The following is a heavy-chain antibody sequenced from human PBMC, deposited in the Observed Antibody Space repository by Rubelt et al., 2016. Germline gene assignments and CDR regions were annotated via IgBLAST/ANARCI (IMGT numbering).Heavy chain of an antibody. CDR2: IIPIFGIP. V-gene: IGHV1-69*04. Sequence: QVQLVQSGAAVKKPGSSVKVSCKASGGTFSRYAISWVRQAPGQGLEWLGRIIPIFGIPNYGKRGQGRGTITGDKATSKAYMELSSLRSEDTAVYYCAKKGAGDAVDIWGLGTMVSVSS. CDR3: AKKGAGDAVDI. CDR1: GGTFSRYA. J-gene: IGHJ3*02. D-gene: IGHD4/OR15-4a*01.